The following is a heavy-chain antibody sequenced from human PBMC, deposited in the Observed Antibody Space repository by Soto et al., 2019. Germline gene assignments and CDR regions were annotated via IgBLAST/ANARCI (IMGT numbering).Heavy chain of an antibody. Sequence: GGSLRLSCAASGFTFDDYAMHWVRQAPGKGLEWVSGISWNSGSIGYADSVKGRFTISRDNAKNSLYLQMNSLRAEDTALYYCAKDGDYWGLGTLVTVSS. CDR3: AKDGDY. V-gene: IGHV3-9*01. J-gene: IGHJ4*02. CDR1: GFTFDDYA. CDR2: ISWNSGSI.